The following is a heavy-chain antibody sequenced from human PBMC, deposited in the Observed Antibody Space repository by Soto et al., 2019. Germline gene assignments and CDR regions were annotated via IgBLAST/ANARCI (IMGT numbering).Heavy chain of an antibody. CDR3: AINSGYSSGWYEVDLQH. D-gene: IGHD6-19*01. J-gene: IGHJ1*01. CDR1: GYSFTSYW. V-gene: IGHV5-10-1*01. Sequence: GESLKISCKGSGYSFTSYWISWVRQMPGKGLEWMGRIDPSDSYTNYSPSFQGHVTISADKSISTAYLQWSSLKASDTAMYYCAINSGYSSGWYEVDLQHWGQGTLVTVSS. CDR2: IDPSDSYT.